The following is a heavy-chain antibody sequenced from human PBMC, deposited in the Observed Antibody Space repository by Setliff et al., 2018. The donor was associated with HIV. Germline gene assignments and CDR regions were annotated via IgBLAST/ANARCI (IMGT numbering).Heavy chain of an antibody. J-gene: IGHJ4*02. Sequence: PSETLSLTCAVYGGSFSGYNWNWSRQPPGKGLEWIGEINHSGRIDHNPSLKSRVTISTDTSKNQFSLKVRSVTAADTAVYYCARQVTVVGYFETAAGSFNYWGPGTLVTVSS. CDR3: ARQVTVVGYFETAAGSFNY. D-gene: IGHD2-21*01. V-gene: IGHV4-34*01. CDR1: GGSFSGYN. CDR2: INHSGRI.